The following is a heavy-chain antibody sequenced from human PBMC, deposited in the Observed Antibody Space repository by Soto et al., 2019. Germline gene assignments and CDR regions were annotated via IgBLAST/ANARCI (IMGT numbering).Heavy chain of an antibody. Sequence: GSLRLSCEASSFTFSTYNMNWVRQAPGKGLEWVSYISSSSDTIYYADSVKGRFTISRDNAKNSLYLQMNSLRDEDTAVYYCARDLISGAYTFDYWGQGTLVTVSS. CDR2: ISSSSDTI. CDR3: ARDLISGAYTFDY. CDR1: SFTFSTYN. D-gene: IGHD7-27*01. J-gene: IGHJ4*02. V-gene: IGHV3-48*02.